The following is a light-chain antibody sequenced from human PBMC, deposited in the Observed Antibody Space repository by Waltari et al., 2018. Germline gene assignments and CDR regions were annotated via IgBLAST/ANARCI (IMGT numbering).Light chain of an antibody. V-gene: IGKV1-27*01. CDR3: QNYNSAPALT. CDR1: QGISNY. J-gene: IGKJ4*01. CDR2: AAS. Sequence: IQMTQSPSSLSASVGDRVTITCRASQGISNYLAWYQQTPGKVPKLLIYAASTLQSGVPSRFSGSGSGTDFTLTITSLQPEDVATYYCQNYNSAPALTFGGGTKVEIK.